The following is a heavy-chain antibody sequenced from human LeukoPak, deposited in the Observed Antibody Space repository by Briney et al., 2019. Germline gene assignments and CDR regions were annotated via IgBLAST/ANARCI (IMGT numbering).Heavy chain of an antibody. V-gene: IGHV3-23*01. J-gene: IGHJ6*03. Sequence: ETLSLTCTVSGGSISSYYWSWIRQPPGKGLEWVSTISGSGGSTFYADSVKGRFTISRDYSKNTLYLQMNSLRAEDTAVYYCANVVTGVMVTGETMYYYMDVWAKGTTVTISS. CDR1: GGSISSYY. CDR3: ANVVTGVMVTGETMYYYMDV. D-gene: IGHD2-21*02. CDR2: ISGSGGST.